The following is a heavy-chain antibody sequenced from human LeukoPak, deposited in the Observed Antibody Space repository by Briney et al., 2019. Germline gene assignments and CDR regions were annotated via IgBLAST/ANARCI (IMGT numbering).Heavy chain of an antibody. CDR2: INPNSGGT. CDR1: GYTFTGYY. Sequence: GASVKVSCEASGYTFTGYYMHWVRQAPGQGLEWMGRINPNSGGTNYAQKFQGRVTMTRDTSISTAYMELSRLRSDDTAVYYCARAHYDILTGYYPNYFDYWGQGTLVTVSS. J-gene: IGHJ4*02. CDR3: ARAHYDILTGYYPNYFDY. D-gene: IGHD3-9*01. V-gene: IGHV1-2*06.